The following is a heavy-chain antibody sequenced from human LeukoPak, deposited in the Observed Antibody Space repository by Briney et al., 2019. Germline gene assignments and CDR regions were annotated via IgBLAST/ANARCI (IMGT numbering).Heavy chain of an antibody. CDR1: GFTFSSYW. V-gene: IGHV3-7*01. CDR2: IKQDGSEK. Sequence: GGSLRLSCAASGFTFSSYWMSWVRQAPGKGLEWVANIKQDGSEKYYVDSVKGRFTISRDNAKNSLYLQMNSLRAEDTAVYYCARSTGNYYESSGPYFWDLDYWGQGTLVTVSS. D-gene: IGHD3-22*01. J-gene: IGHJ4*02. CDR3: ARSTGNYYESSGPYFWDLDY.